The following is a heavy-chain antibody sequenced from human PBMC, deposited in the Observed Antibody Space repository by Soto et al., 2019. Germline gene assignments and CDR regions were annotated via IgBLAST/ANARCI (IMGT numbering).Heavy chain of an antibody. V-gene: IGHV4-61*08. J-gene: IGHJ5*02. Sequence: PSETLSLTCTVSGGSISSGGYYWSWIRQHPGKGLEWIGFIYYSGSTNYNPSLKSRVTVSLDTSKNQFSLKLSSVTAADTAVYYCASALYCSGGSCSFDPWGQGTLVTVSS. D-gene: IGHD2-15*01. CDR3: ASALYCSGGSCSFDP. CDR1: GGSISSGGYY. CDR2: IYYSGST.